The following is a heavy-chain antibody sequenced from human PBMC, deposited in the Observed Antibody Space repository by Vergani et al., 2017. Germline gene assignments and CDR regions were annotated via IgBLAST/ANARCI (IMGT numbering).Heavy chain of an antibody. D-gene: IGHD6-13*01. CDR2: ISWNSGSI. V-gene: IGHV3-9*01. J-gene: IGHJ4*02. CDR3: AKAKSSWWFFDY. CDR1: GFTFDDYA. Sequence: EVQLVESGGGLVQPGRSLRLSCAASGFTFDDYAMHWVRQAPGKGLEWVSGISWNSGSIGYADSVKGRFTISRDNAKNSLYLQMNSLRAEDTALYYCAKAKSSWWFFDYWGQGTLVTVSS.